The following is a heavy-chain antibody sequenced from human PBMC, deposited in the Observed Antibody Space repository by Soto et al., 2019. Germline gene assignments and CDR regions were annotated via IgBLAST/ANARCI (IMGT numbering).Heavy chain of an antibody. CDR2: IYYGGST. J-gene: IGHJ4*02. CDR1: GGSISRSSYY. Sequence: SETLSLTCTVSGGSISRSSYYWGWIRQPPGKGLEWIGSIYYGGSTYYNPSLKSRVTISADTSKNRFSLKLNPVTAADTAVYFCARDKVGMPTPFDSWGQGTLVTVSS. V-gene: IGHV4-39*02. D-gene: IGHD1-26*01. CDR3: ARDKVGMPTPFDS.